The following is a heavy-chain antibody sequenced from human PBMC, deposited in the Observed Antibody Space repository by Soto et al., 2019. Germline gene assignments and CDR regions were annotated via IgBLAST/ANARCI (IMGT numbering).Heavy chain of an antibody. CDR2: ISSSSSYI. D-gene: IGHD3-3*01. CDR1: GFTFSSYS. Sequence: EVQLVESGGGLVKPGGSLRLSCAASGFTFSSYSMNWVRQALGKGLEWVSSISSSSSYIYYADSVKGRFTISRDNAKNSLYLQMNSLRAEDTAVYYCARERGYDFWSGYYGYYYYYGMDVWGQGTTVTVSS. CDR3: ARERGYDFWSGYYGYYYYYGMDV. J-gene: IGHJ6*02. V-gene: IGHV3-21*01.